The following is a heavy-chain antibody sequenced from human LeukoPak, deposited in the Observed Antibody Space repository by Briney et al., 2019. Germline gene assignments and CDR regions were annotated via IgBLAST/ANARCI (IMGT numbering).Heavy chain of an antibody. CDR3: ARTPDFWSGYYTDY. D-gene: IGHD3-3*01. V-gene: IGHV1-18*01. CDR1: GYTFTSYG. Sequence: ASVKVSCKASGYTFTSYGISWVRQAPGQGLEWMGWISAYNGNTNYAQKLQGRVTMTTDTSTSAAYMELRSLRSDDTAVYYCARTPDFWSGYYTDYWGQGTLVTVSS. CDR2: ISAYNGNT. J-gene: IGHJ4*02.